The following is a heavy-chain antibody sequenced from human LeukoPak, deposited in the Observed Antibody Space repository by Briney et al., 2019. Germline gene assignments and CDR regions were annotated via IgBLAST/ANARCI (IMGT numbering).Heavy chain of an antibody. CDR2: ISGSGGST. D-gene: IGHD1-26*01. J-gene: IGHJ4*02. CDR3: AKDLRRSYCQSYFDY. V-gene: IGHV3-23*01. CDR1: GFTFSSYA. Sequence: GGSVRLSCAASGFTFSSYAMSWVRQAPGKGLEWVSGISGSGGSTYYADFVNGRFTISRDNSKNTLYLQMNSLRAEDTAVYYCAKDLRRSYCQSYFDYWGPGTLVTVSS.